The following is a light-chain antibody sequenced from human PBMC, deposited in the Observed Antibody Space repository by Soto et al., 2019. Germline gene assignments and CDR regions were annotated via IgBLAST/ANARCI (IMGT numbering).Light chain of an antibody. CDR3: SSSTTSITLYV. J-gene: IGLJ1*01. CDR1: SSDVGGYNY. V-gene: IGLV2-14*01. CDR2: EVS. Sequence: QSALTQPASVSGSPGQSITISCTGTSSDVGGYNYVSWYQQHPGKAPKLMIYEVSNRPSGVSNRFSGSKSGNTASLTISGLQVEDEADHYCSSSTTSITLYVFGTGTKVTVL.